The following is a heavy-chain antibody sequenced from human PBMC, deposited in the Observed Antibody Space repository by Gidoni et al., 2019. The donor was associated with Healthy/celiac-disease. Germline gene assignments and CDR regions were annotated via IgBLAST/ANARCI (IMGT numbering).Heavy chain of an antibody. D-gene: IGHD1-26*01. J-gene: IGHJ3*02. Sequence: EFQLLESGGGLVQPGGSLSLSCAASGFTFSSLAMSWVRQAPGTGLEWGSAISGSGGSTYYAESVKGRFTVSRDKSKNTLYLQMNSLRAEDTAVYYCAKDFRREVLVADAFDIWGQGTMVTVSS. V-gene: IGHV3-23*01. CDR1: GFTFSSLA. CDR3: AKDFRREVLVADAFDI. CDR2: ISGSGGST.